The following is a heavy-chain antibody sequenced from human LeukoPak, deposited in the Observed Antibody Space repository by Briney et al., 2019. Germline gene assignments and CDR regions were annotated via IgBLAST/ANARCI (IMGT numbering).Heavy chain of an antibody. CDR1: RFTLSSSW. CDR2: IKEDGSKK. J-gene: IGHJ3*02. D-gene: IGHD1-1*01. V-gene: IGHV3-7*01. CDR3: ARNLAYNAFDI. Sequence: GGSLRLSCAASRFTLSSSWMTSVRQPPGKALEWVATIKEDGSKKDYEDSVKGRFTISRDNVKNSLYLQMDSLRAEDTAVYFCARNLAYNAFDIWGQGTMVTVSS.